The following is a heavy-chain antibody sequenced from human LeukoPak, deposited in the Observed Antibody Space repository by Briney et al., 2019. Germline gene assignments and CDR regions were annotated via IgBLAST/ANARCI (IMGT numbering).Heavy chain of an antibody. CDR3: ARISSGWRRYYYYYMDV. V-gene: IGHV5-51*01. J-gene: IGHJ6*03. CDR2: IYPGDSDT. D-gene: IGHD6-19*01. Sequence: GESLKISCKGSGYSFTSYWIGWVRQMPGKGLEWMGIIYPGDSDTRYSPSFQGQVTISADKSISTAYLQWSSLKASDTAMYYRARISSGWRRYYYYYMDVWGKGTTVTVSS. CDR1: GYSFTSYW.